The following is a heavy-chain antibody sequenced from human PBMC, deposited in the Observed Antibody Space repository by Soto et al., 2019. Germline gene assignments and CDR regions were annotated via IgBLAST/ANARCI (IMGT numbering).Heavy chain of an antibody. J-gene: IGHJ4*02. Sequence: ASVKVSCKVSGYTLTELSMHWVRQAPGKGLEWMGGFDPEDGETIYAQKFQGRVTMTEDTSTDTAYMELSSLRSEDTAVYFFATVSPELIAVAGTYFDYWGQGTLVTVSS. CDR1: GYTLTELS. D-gene: IGHD6-19*01. CDR3: ATVSPELIAVAGTYFDY. V-gene: IGHV1-24*01. CDR2: FDPEDGET.